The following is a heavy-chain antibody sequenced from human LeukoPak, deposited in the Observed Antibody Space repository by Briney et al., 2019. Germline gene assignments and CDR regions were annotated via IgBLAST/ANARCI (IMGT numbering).Heavy chain of an antibody. CDR2: INHSRGT. CDR1: GGSFSGYY. D-gene: IGHD6-6*01. J-gene: IGHJ4*02. V-gene: IGHV4-34*01. CDR3: GRSPGWTIAARPLDF. Sequence: SETLSLTCAVYGGSFSGYYWTWIRQPPVKGVEWIGEINHSRGTNYNPSLKSRVTISVDTSKNQFSLKLTSVTAADTALYYCGRSPGWTIAARPLDFWGQGALVTVSS.